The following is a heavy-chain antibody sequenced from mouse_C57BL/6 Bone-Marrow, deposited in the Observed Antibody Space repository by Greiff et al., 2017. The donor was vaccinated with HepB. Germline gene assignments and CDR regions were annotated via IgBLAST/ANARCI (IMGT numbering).Heavy chain of an antibody. CDR3: ARSMITTRYFDV. CDR2: INPSSGYT. CDR1: GYTFTSYW. Sequence: QVQLQQSGAELAKPGASVKLSCKASGYTFTSYWMHWVNQRPGQGLEWIGYINPSSGYTKYNQKFKDKATLTADKSSSTAYMQLSSLTYEDSAVYYGARSMITTRYFDVWGTGTTVTGSS. D-gene: IGHD2-4*01. J-gene: IGHJ1*03. V-gene: IGHV1-7*01.